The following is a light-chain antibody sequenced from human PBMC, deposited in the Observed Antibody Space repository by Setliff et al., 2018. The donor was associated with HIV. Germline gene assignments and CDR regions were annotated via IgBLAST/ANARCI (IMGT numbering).Light chain of an antibody. V-gene: IGLV2-14*01. CDR1: ISDVGGYNY. J-gene: IGLJ1*01. CDR2: EVS. Sequence: QSVLTQPASVSGSPGQSITIFCIGTISDVGGYNYVSWYQKYPGKAPKLMIYEVSNRPSGVSNRFSGSKSGNTASLTISGLQGEDEADYYCSSYTSSNTPYVFGTGTKVTVL. CDR3: SSYTSSNTPYV.